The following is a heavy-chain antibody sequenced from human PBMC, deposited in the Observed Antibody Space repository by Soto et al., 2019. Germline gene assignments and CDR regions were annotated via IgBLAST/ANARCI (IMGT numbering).Heavy chain of an antibody. Sequence: ASVKVSCKASGYTFIGYYIHWVRQAPGQGPEWMGWINPNSGGTNYAQKFQGGVTMTRDTSIRTAYMELRGLRFDDTAVYYCARKGTDYYDSSGHNALGIWG. V-gene: IGHV1-2*02. D-gene: IGHD3-22*01. CDR3: ARKGTDYYDSSGHNALGI. J-gene: IGHJ3*02. CDR1: GYTFIGYY. CDR2: INPNSGGT.